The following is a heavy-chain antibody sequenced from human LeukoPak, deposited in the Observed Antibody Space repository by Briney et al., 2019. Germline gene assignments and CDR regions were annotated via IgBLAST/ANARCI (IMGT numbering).Heavy chain of an antibody. Sequence: PGGSLRLSCAASEFPFSNYGMSWVRQAPGKGLEWVSSISTSGGSTYYADSVKGRFTISRDNSKDTLYLQMNSLRAEDTAVYYCAKVTYGSGTYGAFDYWGQGTLVTVSS. CDR3: AKVTYGSGTYGAFDY. D-gene: IGHD3-10*01. CDR2: ISTSGGST. CDR1: EFPFSNYG. V-gene: IGHV3-23*01. J-gene: IGHJ4*02.